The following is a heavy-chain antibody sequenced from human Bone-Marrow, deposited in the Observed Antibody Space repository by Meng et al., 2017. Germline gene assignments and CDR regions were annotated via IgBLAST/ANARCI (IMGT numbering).Heavy chain of an antibody. CDR1: GGSFRGYF. Sequence: QVQLQQWGAGLLKPSETLSLTCGVYGGSFRGYFWAWIRQPPGKGLEWIGEINHRGSTNYNPSLKSRVPISVDTSKSQVSLNLSSVTAADTAVYYCARQKFSYGLGPPAYWGQGTLVTVSS. J-gene: IGHJ4*02. D-gene: IGHD5-18*01. V-gene: IGHV4-34*01. CDR2: INHRGST. CDR3: ARQKFSYGLGPPAY.